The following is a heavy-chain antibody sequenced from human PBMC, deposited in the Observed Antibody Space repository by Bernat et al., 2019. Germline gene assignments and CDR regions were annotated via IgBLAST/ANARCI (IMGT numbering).Heavy chain of an antibody. CDR2: INAGNGDT. CDR3: ARGIWSSHNRGYYFDY. CDR1: GYTFTSNA. J-gene: IGHJ4*02. V-gene: IGHV1-3*01. Sequence: QVQLVQSGAEVKKPGASVKISCKASGYTFTSNAMHWVRQAPGQRIEWMGWINAGNGDTQNSQKFQGRVTITRDTSASTVYMELSSLRSEDTAVYYCARGIWSSHNRGYYFDYWGQGTLVTVS. D-gene: IGHD7-27*01.